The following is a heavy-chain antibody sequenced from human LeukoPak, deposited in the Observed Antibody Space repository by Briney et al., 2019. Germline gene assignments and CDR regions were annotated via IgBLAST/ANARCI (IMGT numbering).Heavy chain of an antibody. CDR2: VRTNSYGGTT. CDR1: GFTFGDHT. V-gene: IGHV3-49*04. D-gene: IGHD1-26*01. Sequence: GGSLRLSCAASGFTFGDHTLNRVRQAPGKGLEWVGFVRTNSYGGTTDYAASVKGRFTISRDESKSIAYLHMNSLKTDDTAVYYCSRGSTYLNYFHFWGLGTLVTVSS. CDR3: SRGSTYLNYFHF. J-gene: IGHJ4*02.